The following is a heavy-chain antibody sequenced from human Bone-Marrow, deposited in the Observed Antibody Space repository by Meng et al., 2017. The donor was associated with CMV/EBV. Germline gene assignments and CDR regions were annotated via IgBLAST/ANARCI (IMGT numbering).Heavy chain of an antibody. V-gene: IGHV1-69*05. CDR2: IIPILHTT. CDR1: GVTFSSYA. CDR3: AALEDFYHYGVDV. J-gene: IGHJ6*02. Sequence: SSVNVSCKASGVTFSSYAISWVRQAPGQGLEWMGGIIPILHTTHYAQKFQGRVTITTDESTSTAHMYPSSLTSKTTAVYSCAALEDFYHYGVDVWGQGTTVTVSS.